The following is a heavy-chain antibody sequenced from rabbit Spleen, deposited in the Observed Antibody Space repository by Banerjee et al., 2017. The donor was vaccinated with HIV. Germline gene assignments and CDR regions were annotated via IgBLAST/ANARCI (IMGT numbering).Heavy chain of an antibody. J-gene: IGHJ4*01. CDR3: ARGFPSSSGYYLNL. Sequence: QSLEESGGDLVKPGESLKLSCKVSGIDFSSYGISWVRQAPGKGPEWIAYIYPGFGLKKYANSVKGRFTISSDNAQNTVFLQMTSLTASDTATYFCARGFPSSSGYYLNLWGQGTLVTVS. CDR1: GIDFSSYG. D-gene: IGHD1-1*01. CDR2: IYPGFGLK. V-gene: IGHV1S7*01.